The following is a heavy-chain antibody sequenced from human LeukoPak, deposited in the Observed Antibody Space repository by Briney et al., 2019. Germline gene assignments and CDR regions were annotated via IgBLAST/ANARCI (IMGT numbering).Heavy chain of an antibody. CDR3: AASYYYGSRSYDYYYYMDV. D-gene: IGHD3-10*01. CDR2: FDPEDGET. Sequence: GASVKVSCKVSGYTLTELSMHWVRQAPGKGLEWMGGFDPEDGETIYAQKFQGRVTMTEDTSTDTAYMELSSLRSEDTAVYYCAASYYYGSRSYDYYYYMDVWGKGTTVTVSS. J-gene: IGHJ6*03. CDR1: GYTLTELS. V-gene: IGHV1-24*01.